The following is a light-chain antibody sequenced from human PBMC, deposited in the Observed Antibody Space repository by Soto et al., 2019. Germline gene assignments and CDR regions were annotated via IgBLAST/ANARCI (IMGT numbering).Light chain of an antibody. J-gene: IGLJ2*01. CDR1: SSNIGAGYD. V-gene: IGLV1-40*01. CDR3: QSYDDSLSALV. Sequence: QSVLTQPPSVSGAPGQRVTISCTGSSSNIGAGYDVHWYQQLPGTAPKLLIYDNTNRPSGVPDRFSGSQSGTSASLAVTGLKAEDEADYYCQSYDDSLSALVFGGGTKLTVL. CDR2: DNT.